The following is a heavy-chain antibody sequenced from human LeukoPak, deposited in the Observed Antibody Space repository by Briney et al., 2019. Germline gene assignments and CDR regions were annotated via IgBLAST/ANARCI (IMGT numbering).Heavy chain of an antibody. J-gene: IGHJ2*01. CDR2: IYYSGST. CDR3: ARDRQDGSGYYWYFDL. D-gene: IGHD3-22*01. CDR1: GGSISNYY. V-gene: IGHV4-59*01. Sequence: PSETLSLTCNVSGGSISNYYWSWIRQPPGKGLEWIGYIYYSGSTNYNPSLKSRVTISVDTSKNQFSLKLSSVTAADTAVYYCARDRQDGSGYYWYFDLWGRGTLVTVSS.